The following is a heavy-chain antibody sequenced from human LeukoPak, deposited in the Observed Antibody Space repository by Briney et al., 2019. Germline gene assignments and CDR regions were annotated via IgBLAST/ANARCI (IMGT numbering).Heavy chain of an antibody. V-gene: IGHV3-48*01. CDR3: ARYGNGSGSYYFNYYYYMDV. J-gene: IGHJ6*03. D-gene: IGHD3-10*01. Sequence: GGSLRLSCAASGFTFSSYWMSWVRQAPGKGLEWVSYISSSSSTIYYADSVKGRFTISRDNAKNSLYLQMNSLRAEDTAVYYCARYGNGSGSYYFNYYYYMDVWGKGTTVTVSS. CDR2: ISSSSSTI. CDR1: GFTFSSYW.